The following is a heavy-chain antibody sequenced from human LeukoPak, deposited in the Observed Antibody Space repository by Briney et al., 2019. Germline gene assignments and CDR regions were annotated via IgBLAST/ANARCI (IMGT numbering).Heavy chain of an antibody. CDR1: GGSFSGYY. V-gene: IGHV4-34*01. Sequence: TASETLSLTCAVYGGSFSGYYWSWIRQPPGKGLEWIGEINHSGSTNYNPSLKSRVSISVDTSKNHFALKLASVTAADTAVYFCARRVGFYGSGSLNYFDPWGQGILVSVSS. J-gene: IGHJ5*01. CDR2: INHSGST. D-gene: IGHD3-10*01. CDR3: ARRVGFYGSGSLNYFDP.